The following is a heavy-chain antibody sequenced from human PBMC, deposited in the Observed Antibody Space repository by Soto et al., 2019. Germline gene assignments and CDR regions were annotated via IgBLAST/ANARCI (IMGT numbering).Heavy chain of an antibody. Sequence: QVTLKESGPVLVKPTETLTLTCTVSGFSLSNARMGVSWIRQPPGKALEWLAHIFSNDEKSYSTSLKSRLTISKDTSKRQVVLTMTNMDPVDTATYYCARMDWGSSGYYKAYFDYWGQGTLVTVSS. J-gene: IGHJ4*02. V-gene: IGHV2-26*01. CDR3: ARMDWGSSGYYKAYFDY. CDR2: IFSNDEK. CDR1: GFSLSNARMG. D-gene: IGHD3-22*01.